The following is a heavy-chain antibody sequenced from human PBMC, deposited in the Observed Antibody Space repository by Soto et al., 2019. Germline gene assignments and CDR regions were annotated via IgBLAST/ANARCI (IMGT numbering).Heavy chain of an antibody. J-gene: IGHJ4*02. D-gene: IGHD3-9*01. Sequence: EVQLLESGGGLVQPGGSLRLSCAASGFTFSTYAMTWVRQAPGKGLEWVSGISGSGGSTYYADSVKGRFTISRDNSKNTLHLQMNSMRAEDTAVYYCAKCYYDILTGYYIPAVDYWGLGTPVTVSS. V-gene: IGHV3-23*01. CDR1: GFTFSTYA. CDR2: ISGSGGST. CDR3: AKCYYDILTGYYIPAVDY.